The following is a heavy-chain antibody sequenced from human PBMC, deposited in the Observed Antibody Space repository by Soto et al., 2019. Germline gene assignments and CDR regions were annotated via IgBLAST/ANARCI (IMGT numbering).Heavy chain of an antibody. CDR3: VKDFDY. J-gene: IGHJ4*02. CDR2: ISGSAKNL. V-gene: IGHV3-23*01. Sequence: PGGALRISCAASGFTFSSYAMSLVRQAPGKGLEWVSVISGSAKNLYHADSVKGRFTISRDNSKNTLYLQMDSLRADDTAVYYCVKDFDYWGLGTLVTVSS. CDR1: GFTFSSYA.